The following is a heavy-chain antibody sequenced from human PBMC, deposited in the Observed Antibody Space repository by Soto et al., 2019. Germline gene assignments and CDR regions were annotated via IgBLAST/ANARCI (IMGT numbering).Heavy chain of an antibody. D-gene: IGHD3-22*01. CDR3: ARVRHYYHSSGYYPSGPFDY. J-gene: IGHJ4*02. V-gene: IGHV3-30-3*01. Sequence: PEGSLRLSCAASGFTFSSYAMHWVLQAPGKGLEWVAVISYDGSNKYYADSVKGRFTISRDNSKNTLYLQMNSLRAEDTAVYYCARVRHYYHSSGYYPSGPFDYWGQGTLVTVSS. CDR1: GFTFSSYA. CDR2: ISYDGSNK.